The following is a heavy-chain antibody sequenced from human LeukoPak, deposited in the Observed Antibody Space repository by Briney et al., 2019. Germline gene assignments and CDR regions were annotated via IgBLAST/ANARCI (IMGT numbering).Heavy chain of an antibody. V-gene: IGHV4-59*01. J-gene: IGHJ3*02. CDR2: ISYSVGT. D-gene: IGHD2-2*01. Sequence: SETLSLTCTVSGDSITNYYWSWIRQPPGQGLECIAYISYSVGTKYNPSLRSRVTISLDTSKNQFSLELSSVTAADTAIYYCARDRAYANSGGYAFDTWGQGTMVTVSS. CDR1: GDSITNYY. CDR3: ARDRAYANSGGYAFDT.